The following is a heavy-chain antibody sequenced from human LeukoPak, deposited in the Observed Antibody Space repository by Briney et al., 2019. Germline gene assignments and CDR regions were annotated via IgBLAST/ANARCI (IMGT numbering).Heavy chain of an antibody. CDR2: ISSDSRYI. D-gene: IGHD1-14*01. V-gene: IGHV3-21*01. CDR3: ARRYYFDY. J-gene: IGHJ4*02. CDR1: GFTFRTYT. Sequence: GGSLRLSCAASGFTFRTYTMNWVRQAPGKRLEWVSSISSDSRYIYYADSVKGRFTISRDNAKNTLYLQMNSLRAEDTAVYYCARRYYFDYWGQGTLVTVSS.